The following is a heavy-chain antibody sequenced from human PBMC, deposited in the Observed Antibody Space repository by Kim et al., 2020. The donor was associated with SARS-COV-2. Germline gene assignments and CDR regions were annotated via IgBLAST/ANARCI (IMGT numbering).Heavy chain of an antibody. Sequence: GGSLRLSCAASGFTFSSYGMHWVRQAPGKGLEWVAVISYDGSNKYYADSVKGRFTISRDNSKNTLYLQMNSLRAEDTAVYYCAKYGQGCRQNRYCSSTPAIDYWRQGTLVTVSS. D-gene: IGHD2-2*01. CDR1: GFTFSSYG. J-gene: IGHJ4*02. CDR2: ISYDGSNK. CDR3: AKYGQGCRQNRYCSSTPAIDY. V-gene: IGHV3-30*18.